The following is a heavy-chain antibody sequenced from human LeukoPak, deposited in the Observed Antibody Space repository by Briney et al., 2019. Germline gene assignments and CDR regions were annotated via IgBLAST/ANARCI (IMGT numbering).Heavy chain of an antibody. V-gene: IGHV4-39*07. D-gene: IGHD2-21*02. CDR3: ARVVDVVVTAIHYFDY. CDR1: GGSINSSSYY. CDR2: IYYSGST. Sequence: SETLSLTCTVSGGSINSSSYYWGWIRQPPGVGLEWIGSIYYSGSTYYNLSLRSRVTISVDTSKNQFSLRLSSVTAADTAVYYCARVVDVVVTAIHYFDYWGQGTLVTVSS. J-gene: IGHJ4*02.